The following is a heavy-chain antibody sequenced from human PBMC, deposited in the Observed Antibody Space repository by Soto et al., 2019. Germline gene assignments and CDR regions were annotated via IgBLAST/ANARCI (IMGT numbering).Heavy chain of an antibody. CDR3: ASPSIAARDYYYYGMDV. V-gene: IGHV1-69*01. Sequence: QVQLVQSGAEVKKPGSSVKVSCKASGGTFSSYAISWVRQAPGQGLEWMGGIIPIFGTANYAQKFQGGVTITADESTSTAYMELSSLRSEDTAVYYCASPSIAARDYYYYGMDVWGQGTTVTVSS. CDR2: IIPIFGTA. J-gene: IGHJ6*02. CDR1: GGTFSSYA. D-gene: IGHD6-6*01.